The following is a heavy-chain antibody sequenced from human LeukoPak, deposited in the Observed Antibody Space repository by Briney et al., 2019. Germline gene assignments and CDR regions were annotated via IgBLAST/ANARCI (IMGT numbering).Heavy chain of an antibody. CDR1: GGTFSSYA. Sequence: SVKVSCKASGGTFSSYAISWVRQAPGQGLEWMGRIIPILGIANYAQKFQGRVTITADKSTSTAYMELSSLRSEDTAVYYCARVSPPTYDSSGPVHNWGQGTLVTVSS. D-gene: IGHD3-22*01. J-gene: IGHJ4*02. CDR2: IIPILGIA. V-gene: IGHV1-69*04. CDR3: ARVSPPTYDSSGPVHN.